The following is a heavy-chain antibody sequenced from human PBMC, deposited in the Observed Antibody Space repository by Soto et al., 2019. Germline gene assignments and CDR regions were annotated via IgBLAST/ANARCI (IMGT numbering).Heavy chain of an antibody. CDR1: SGSISSSNW. CDR2: IYHSGST. Sequence: SETLSLTCAVSSGSISSSNWWSWVRQPPGKGLEWIGEIYHSGSTNYNPSLKSRVTISVDKSKNQFSLKLSSVTAADTAVYYCARGNSSGWYHPHFDYWGQGTLVTVSS. V-gene: IGHV4-4*02. J-gene: IGHJ4*02. D-gene: IGHD6-19*01. CDR3: ARGNSSGWYHPHFDY.